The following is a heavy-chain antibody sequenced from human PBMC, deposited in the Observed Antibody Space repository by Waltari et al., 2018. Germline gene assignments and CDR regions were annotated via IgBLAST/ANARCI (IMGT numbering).Heavy chain of an antibody. J-gene: IGHJ3*02. CDR1: GYTLTELS. CDR2: FDPEDGET. Sequence: QVQLVQSGAEVKKPGASVKVSCQVSGYTLTELSMHSVRQAPGKGLEWMGGFDPEDGETIYAQKFQGRVTMTEDTSTDTAYMELSSLRSEDTAVYYCATVVGADRYDAFDIWGQGTMVTVSS. CDR3: ATVVGADRYDAFDI. V-gene: IGHV1-24*01. D-gene: IGHD1-26*01.